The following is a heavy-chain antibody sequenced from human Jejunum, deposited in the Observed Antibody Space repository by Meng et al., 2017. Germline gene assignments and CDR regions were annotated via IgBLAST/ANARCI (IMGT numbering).Heavy chain of an antibody. D-gene: IGHD3-10*01. CDR3: ARGGVSYQLETRLDY. V-gene: IGHV1-18*01. CDR2: ISTYNANK. Sequence: KVCFWGSGNTFGSYDTSWVRQAPGQGLEWMGRISTYNANKVYALNLQGRVTMTTDTSTRTVYMELNSLRSEDTAVYYCARGGVSYQLETRLDYWGQGTLVTVSS. J-gene: IGHJ4*02. CDR1: GNTFGSYD.